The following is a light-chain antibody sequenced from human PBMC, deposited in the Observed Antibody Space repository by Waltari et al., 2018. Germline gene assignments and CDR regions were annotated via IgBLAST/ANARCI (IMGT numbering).Light chain of an antibody. CDR2: AVS. V-gene: IGKV1-16*01. CDR3: QQHNNFPYS. Sequence: DIQLSQSPSSLSASVGDSVTITCRANQDINNFLLWFQQRPGKAPKSLIYAVSPLHSGVPSRFSGSRSGPDFTLTISNLQPEDFATYYCQQHNNFPYSLGQGTRLEIK. CDR1: QDINNF. J-gene: IGKJ2*03.